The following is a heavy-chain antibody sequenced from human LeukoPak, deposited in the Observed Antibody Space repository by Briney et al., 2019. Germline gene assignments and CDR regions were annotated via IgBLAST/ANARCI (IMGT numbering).Heavy chain of an antibody. CDR1: GGSISNYY. D-gene: IGHD3-10*01. Sequence: SETLSLTCSVSGGSISNYYWNWIRQTPGKGLEWIGYIYHSGSAYYNPSLKSRVTISVDTSKNQFSLKLSSVTAADTAVYYCAREGIPVYYYGSGSYLNDAFDIWGQGTMVTVSS. J-gene: IGHJ3*02. CDR3: AREGIPVYYYGSGSYLNDAFDI. CDR2: IYHSGSA. V-gene: IGHV4-59*01.